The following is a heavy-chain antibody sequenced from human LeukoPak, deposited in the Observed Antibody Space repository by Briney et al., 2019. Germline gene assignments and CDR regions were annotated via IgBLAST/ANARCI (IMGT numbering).Heavy chain of an antibody. CDR3: ASFRRIRVFDY. D-gene: IGHD6-13*01. V-gene: IGHV4-34*01. CDR1: GGSFSGYY. CDR2: INHSGST. Sequence: PSETLSLTCAVYGGSFSGYYWSWIRQPPGKGLEWIGEINHSGSTNYNPPLKSRVTISVDTSKNQFSLKLSSVTAADTAVYYCASFRRIRVFDYWGQGTLVTVSS. J-gene: IGHJ4*02.